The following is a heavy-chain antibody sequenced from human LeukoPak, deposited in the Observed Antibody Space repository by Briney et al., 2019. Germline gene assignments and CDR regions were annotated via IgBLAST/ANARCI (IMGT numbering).Heavy chain of an antibody. J-gene: IGHJ4*02. CDR2: IFYSGST. D-gene: IGHD3/OR15-3a*01. CDR1: GGSSNNYY. V-gene: IGHV4-59*01. CDR3: AKVATWTYFDS. Sequence: SETLSLTCAVSGGSSNNYYWSWIRQPPGKGLEWIGYIFYSGSTNYNPSLTSRATISVDTSKSHFSLKLSSVTAADTAVYYCAKVATWTYFDSWGQGTLVTVSS.